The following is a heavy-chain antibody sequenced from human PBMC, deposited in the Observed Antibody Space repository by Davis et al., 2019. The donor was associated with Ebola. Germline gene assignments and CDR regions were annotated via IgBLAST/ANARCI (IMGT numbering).Heavy chain of an antibody. CDR1: GDSVSSGG. J-gene: IGHJ4*02. Sequence: HSQTLSLTCAISGDSVSSGGWNWIRQSPSRGLEWLGRTYFSSKWYHDYAVSLKSRITINPDTSKNQLSLQVNSVTPEDTAVYYCARGWLRSKFDYWGRGTLVTVSS. CDR3: ARGWLRSKFDY. CDR2: TYFSSKWYH. D-gene: IGHD5-12*01. V-gene: IGHV6-1*01.